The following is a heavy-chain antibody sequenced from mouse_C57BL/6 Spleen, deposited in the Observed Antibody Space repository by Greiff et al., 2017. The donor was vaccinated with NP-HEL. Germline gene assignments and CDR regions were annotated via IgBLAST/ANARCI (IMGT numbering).Heavy chain of an antibody. J-gene: IGHJ4*01. D-gene: IGHD1-1*01. CDR2: IDPENGDT. CDR3: TTEYYGSLYAMDY. CDR1: GFNIKDDY. V-gene: IGHV14-4*01. Sequence: EVQLQQSGAELVRPGASVKLSCTASGFNIKDDYMHWVKQRPEQGLEWIGWIDPENGDTEYASKFQGKATITADTSSNTAYLQLSSLTSEDTAVYYCTTEYYGSLYAMDYWGQGTSVTVSS.